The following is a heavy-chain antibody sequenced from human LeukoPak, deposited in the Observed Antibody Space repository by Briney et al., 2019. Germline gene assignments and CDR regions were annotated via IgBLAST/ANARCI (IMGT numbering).Heavy chain of an antibody. CDR3: ARSGYSYVLDY. CDR1: GGSFSGYY. D-gene: IGHD5-18*01. J-gene: IGHJ4*02. Sequence: PSETLSLTCSVYGGSFSGYYWSWIRQPPGKGLEWIGEINHSGSTNYNPSLKSRVTISVDTSKNQFSLKLSSVTAADTAVYYCARSGYSYVLDYWGQGTLVTVSS. CDR2: INHSGST. V-gene: IGHV4-34*01.